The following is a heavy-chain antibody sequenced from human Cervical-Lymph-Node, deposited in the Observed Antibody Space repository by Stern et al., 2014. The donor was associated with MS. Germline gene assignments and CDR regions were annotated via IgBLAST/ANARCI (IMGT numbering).Heavy chain of an antibody. D-gene: IGHD6-13*01. CDR3: TRHRRPGVAAAFDY. CDR1: GASISDTEYY. Sequence: QLQLQESGPGLVKPSETLSLTCSVSGASISDTEYYWGWIRQSPGKGLEWIGSIYYTGGTYYNPSLKSRVPISVDTSKNPFSLKRVCVPAADTPVYYCTRHRRPGVAAAFDYWGQGALVTVSS. CDR2: IYYTGGT. J-gene: IGHJ4*02. V-gene: IGHV4-39*01.